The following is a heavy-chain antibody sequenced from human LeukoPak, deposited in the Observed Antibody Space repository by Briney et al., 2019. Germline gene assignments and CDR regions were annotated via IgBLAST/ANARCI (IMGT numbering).Heavy chain of an antibody. CDR1: GFTFSSYA. CDR3: AKEGPAAMYYFDN. V-gene: IGHV3-30*04. Sequence: GGSLRLSCAASGFTFSSYAMHWVRQAPDKGLEWVAVTSYDGSNKYYADSVKGRFTISRDNSKNTLYLQMNSLRAEDTAVYYCAKEGPAAMYYFDNWGQGTLVTVSS. D-gene: IGHD2-2*01. J-gene: IGHJ4*02. CDR2: TSYDGSNK.